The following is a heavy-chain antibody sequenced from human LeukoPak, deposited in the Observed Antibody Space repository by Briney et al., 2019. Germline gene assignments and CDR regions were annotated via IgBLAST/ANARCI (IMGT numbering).Heavy chain of an antibody. CDR1: GFTFSSYA. CDR2: ISGSGENT. D-gene: IGHD6-19*01. J-gene: IGHJ4*02. CDR3: AQDRFVSSGRDDY. Sequence: PGGSLRLSCAASGFTFSSYAMSWVRQAPGKGLEWVSGISGSGENTYYVGSVKGRFTISRDNSKNTLYLQMTNLRVEDTAVYFCAQDRFVSSGRDDYWGQGTLVTVSS. V-gene: IGHV3-23*01.